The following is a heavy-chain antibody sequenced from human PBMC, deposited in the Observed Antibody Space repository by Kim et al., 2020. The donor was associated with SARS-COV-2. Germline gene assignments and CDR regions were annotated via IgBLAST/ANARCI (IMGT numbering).Heavy chain of an antibody. V-gene: IGHV1-3*01. Sequence: ASVKVSCKASGYTFTSYAMHWVRQAPGQRLEWMGWINAGNGNTKYSQKFQGRVTITRDTSASTAYMELSSLRSEDTAVYYCARGARVVVRNFDYWGQGTLVTVSS. CDR1: GYTFTSYA. CDR2: INAGNGNT. J-gene: IGHJ4*02. CDR3: ARGARVVVRNFDY. D-gene: IGHD3-22*01.